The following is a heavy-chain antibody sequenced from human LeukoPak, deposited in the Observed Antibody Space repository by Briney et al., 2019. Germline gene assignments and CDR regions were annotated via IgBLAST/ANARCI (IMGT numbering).Heavy chain of an antibody. CDR1: GGSISSYY. J-gene: IGHJ5*02. CDR2: IYTSGST. V-gene: IGHV4-4*07. D-gene: IGHD4-23*01. Sequence: PSETLSLTCTVSGGSISSYYWSWIRQPAGKGLEWIGRIYTSGSTNYSPSLKSRVTMSVDMSKKQFSLNLNSVTAADTAVYYCARDGNGGNSWGWFDPWGQGTLVTVSA. CDR3: ARDGNGGNSWGWFDP.